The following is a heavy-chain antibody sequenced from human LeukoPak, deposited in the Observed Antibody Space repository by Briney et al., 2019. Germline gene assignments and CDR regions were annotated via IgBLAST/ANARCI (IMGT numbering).Heavy chain of an antibody. CDR1: GCTFTGYY. Sequence: ASVKVSCKASGCTFTGYYMHWVRQAPGQGLEWMGRINPNSGGTNYAQKFQGRVTMTRDTSISTAYMELSRLRSDDTAVYYCARDCPVAGTIWFDPWGQGTLVTVSS. J-gene: IGHJ5*02. D-gene: IGHD6-19*01. V-gene: IGHV1-2*06. CDR3: ARDCPVAGTIWFDP. CDR2: INPNSGGT.